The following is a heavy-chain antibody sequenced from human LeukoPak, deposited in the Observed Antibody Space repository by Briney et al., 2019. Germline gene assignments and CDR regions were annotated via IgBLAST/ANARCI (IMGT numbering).Heavy chain of an antibody. D-gene: IGHD3-22*01. CDR1: GGSISSYY. J-gene: IGHJ4*02. CDR2: IFPSGST. V-gene: IGHV4-4*07. Sequence: PSETLSLTCTVSGGSISSYYGSWIRQPAGKGLEWIGRIFPSGSTNYNPFFKSRVTMSVDTSKNQFSLKLRSVTAADTAVYYCASLYSSPVDYWGQGTLVTVSS. CDR3: ASLYSSPVDY.